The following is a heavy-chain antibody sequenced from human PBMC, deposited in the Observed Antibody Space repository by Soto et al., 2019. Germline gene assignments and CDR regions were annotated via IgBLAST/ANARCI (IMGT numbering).Heavy chain of an antibody. V-gene: IGHV4-31*03. Sequence: QVQLQESGPGLVKPSQTLSLTCTVSGVSISSGDYYWSWIRQHPGKGLEWIGYIYYSGSTYYNPSLKGRVTISVDTSKNQFSLKLSSVTAADTAVYYCARWWSGSRQGFDPWGQGTLVTVSS. CDR1: GVSISSGDYY. CDR3: ARWWSGSRQGFDP. J-gene: IGHJ5*02. D-gene: IGHD3-3*01. CDR2: IYYSGST.